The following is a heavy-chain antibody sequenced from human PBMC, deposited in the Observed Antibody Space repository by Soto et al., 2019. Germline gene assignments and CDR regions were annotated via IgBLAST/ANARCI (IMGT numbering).Heavy chain of an antibody. CDR3: AKDSYCTNGVCYDAFDI. V-gene: IGHV3-30*18. J-gene: IGHJ3*02. CDR2: ISYDGSNK. CDR1: GFTFSSYG. Sequence: GGSLRLSCAASGFTFSSYGMHWVRQAPGKGLEWVAVISYDGSNKYYADSVKGRFTISRYNSKNTLYLQMNSLRAEDTVVYYCAKDSYCTNGVCYDAFDIWGQGTMVTVSS. D-gene: IGHD2-8*01.